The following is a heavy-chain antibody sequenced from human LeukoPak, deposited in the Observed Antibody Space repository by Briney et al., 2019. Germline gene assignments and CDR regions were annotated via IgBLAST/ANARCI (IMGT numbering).Heavy chain of an antibody. Sequence: SETLSLTCTVSGGSISSYYWSWIRQPPGKGLEWIGYIYYSGSTNYNPSLKSRVTISVDTSKNQFSLKLSSVTAADTAVYYCARGLSMRGGYYYMDVWGKGTTVTVSS. V-gene: IGHV4-59*12. CDR1: GGSISSYY. J-gene: IGHJ6*03. CDR2: IYYSGST. CDR3: ARGLSMRGGYYYMDV. D-gene: IGHD2/OR15-2a*01.